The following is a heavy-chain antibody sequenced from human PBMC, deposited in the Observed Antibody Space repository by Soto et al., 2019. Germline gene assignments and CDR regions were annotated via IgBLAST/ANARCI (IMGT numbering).Heavy chain of an antibody. CDR1: GFTFSSYG. J-gene: IGHJ4*02. V-gene: IGHV3-30*18. CDR3: AKDPYGYSSSSASIDY. Sequence: GGSLRLSCAASGFTFSSYGMHWVRQAPGKGLEWVAVISYDGSNKYYADSVKGRFTISRDNSNNTLYLQMNSLRAEDTAVYYCAKDPYGYSSSSASIDYWGQGTLVTVSS. D-gene: IGHD6-6*01. CDR2: ISYDGSNK.